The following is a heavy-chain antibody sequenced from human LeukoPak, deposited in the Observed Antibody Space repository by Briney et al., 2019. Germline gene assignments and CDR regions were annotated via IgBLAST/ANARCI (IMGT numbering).Heavy chain of an antibody. CDR3: AKDLGDFWTQ. V-gene: IGHV3-30*02. J-gene: IGHJ4*02. CDR1: GFTFSRYG. Sequence: PGGSLRLSCAASGFTFSRYGMYWVRQTPGKGLEWVAFIRYNGDDKYYVDSVKGRFTISRDNSKNTLYLQMNSLRTEDTAVYYCAKDLGDFWTQWGQGTLVTVPS. CDR2: IRYNGDDK. D-gene: IGHD3-3*01.